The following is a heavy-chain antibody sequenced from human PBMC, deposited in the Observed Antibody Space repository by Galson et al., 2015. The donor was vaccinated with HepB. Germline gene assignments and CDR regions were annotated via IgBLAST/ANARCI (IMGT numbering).Heavy chain of an antibody. V-gene: IGHV3-30*02. CDR2: IRYDGSNR. J-gene: IGHJ4*02. Sequence: SLRLSCAATGFTFSRHGMHWVRQVPGKGLEWVAFIRYDGSNRYYADSVKGRFTISRDNSKNTLYVQMNSLSPEDTAVYYCAKDRFTSWHIASGVDFWGQGTLVTVSS. D-gene: IGHD2-2*01. CDR3: AKDRFTSWHIASGVDF. CDR1: GFTFSRHG.